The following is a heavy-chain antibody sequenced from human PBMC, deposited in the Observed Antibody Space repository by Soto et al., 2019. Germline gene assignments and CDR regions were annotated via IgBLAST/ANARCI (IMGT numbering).Heavy chain of an antibody. CDR2: INHSGST. Sequence: QVQLQQWGAGLLKPSETLSLTCAVYGRSFSGYYWSWIRQPPGKGLEWIGEINHSGSTNYNPSLKIRVTRSVDTSQNQFSLNLSSVTAADTAVYYCARAYGGNSGVFDYWGQGTLVTVSS. CDR1: GRSFSGYY. J-gene: IGHJ4*02. V-gene: IGHV4-34*01. CDR3: ARAYGGNSGVFDY. D-gene: IGHD4-17*01.